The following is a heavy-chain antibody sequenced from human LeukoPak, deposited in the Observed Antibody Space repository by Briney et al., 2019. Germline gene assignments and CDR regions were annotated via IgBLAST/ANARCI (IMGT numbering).Heavy chain of an antibody. V-gene: IGHV1-24*01. J-gene: IGHJ4*02. CDR1: GYTLTELS. CDR2: LDPEDGET. Sequence: GASVKVSCKVSGYTLTELSMHWVRQAPGKGLEWMGGLDPEDGETIYAQKFQGRVTMTEDTSTDTAYMELSSLRSEDTAVYYCATAGPLRLGELSLPDPFDYWGQGTLVTVSS. CDR3: ATAGPLRLGELSLPDPFDY. D-gene: IGHD3-16*02.